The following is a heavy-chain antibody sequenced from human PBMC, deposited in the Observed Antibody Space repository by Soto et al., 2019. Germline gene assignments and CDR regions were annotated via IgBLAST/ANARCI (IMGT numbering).Heavy chain of an antibody. J-gene: IGHJ6*02. Sequence: EVQLVESGGGLVQPGGSLRLSCAASGFTFSSYWMSWVRQAPGKGLEWVANIKQDGSEKYYVDSVKGRFTISRDNAKNSLYLQMNRLRAEDTAVYYCARAQAAAGIYYYGMDVWGQGTTVTVSS. CDR1: GFTFSSYW. CDR3: ARAQAAAGIYYYGMDV. CDR2: IKQDGSEK. D-gene: IGHD6-13*01. V-gene: IGHV3-7*05.